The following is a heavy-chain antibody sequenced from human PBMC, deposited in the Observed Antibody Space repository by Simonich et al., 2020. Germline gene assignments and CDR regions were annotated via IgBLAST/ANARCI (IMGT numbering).Heavy chain of an antibody. CDR1: GYTFTGYS. Sequence: QVQLVQSGAEVKKPGASVKVSCKASGYTFTGYSMHWVRQAPGQGLEWMGWINPNRGGTNYAKKFQGRVPMTRDTSISTAYMELSRLRSDDTAVYYCASSKLATIDYWGQGTLVTVSS. CDR2: INPNRGGT. CDR3: ASSKLATIDY. J-gene: IGHJ4*02. V-gene: IGHV1-2*02. D-gene: IGHD5-12*01.